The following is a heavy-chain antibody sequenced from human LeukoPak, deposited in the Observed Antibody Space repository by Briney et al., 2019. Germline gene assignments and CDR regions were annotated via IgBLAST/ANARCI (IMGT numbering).Heavy chain of an antibody. CDR2: MNPNSGNT. J-gene: IGHJ4*02. D-gene: IGHD5-18*01. V-gene: IGHV1-8*03. Sequence: GASVKVSCKASGYTFTSYDINWVRQATGQGLEWMGWMNPNSGNTGYAQKFQGRVTITRNTSISTAYMELSRLRSDDTAVYYCARYSYGPGLNYFDYWGQGTLVTVSS. CDR3: ARYSYGPGLNYFDY. CDR1: GYTFTSYD.